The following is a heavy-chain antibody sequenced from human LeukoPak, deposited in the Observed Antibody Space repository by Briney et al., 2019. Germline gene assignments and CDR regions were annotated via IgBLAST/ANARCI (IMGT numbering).Heavy chain of an antibody. J-gene: IGHJ6*03. CDR1: GGTFSSYA. V-gene: IGHV1-69*13. D-gene: IGHD3-10*01. CDR3: ARGYYGSGGYENYYYYYMDV. Sequence: ASVKGSCKASGGTFSSYAISWVRQAPGQGLEWMGGIIPIFGTANYAQKFQGRVTITADESTSTAYMELSSLRSEDTAVYFCARGYYGSGGYENYYYYYMDVWGKGTTVTVSS. CDR2: IIPIFGTA.